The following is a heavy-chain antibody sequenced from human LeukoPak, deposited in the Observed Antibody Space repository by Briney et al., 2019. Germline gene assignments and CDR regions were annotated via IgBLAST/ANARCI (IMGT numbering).Heavy chain of an antibody. V-gene: IGHV1-24*01. J-gene: IGHJ6*02. CDR1: GYTLTELS. CDR2: FDPEDGET. CDR3: ATTGDYYYYGMDV. Sequence: ASVTVSCKVSGYTLTELSIHWVRQAPGRGLAWVGGFDPEDGETIYAQKFQGTVTMTEDTSTDTAYMELSSLRSEDTAVYYCATTGDYYYYGMDVWGQGTTVTVSS.